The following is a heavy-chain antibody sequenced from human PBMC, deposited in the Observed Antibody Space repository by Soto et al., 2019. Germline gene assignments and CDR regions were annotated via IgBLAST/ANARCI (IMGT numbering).Heavy chain of an antibody. V-gene: IGHV3-23*01. J-gene: IGHJ4*02. D-gene: IGHD5-18*01. CDR3: AKDREYSYEYRYYFDS. CDR2: LSGSGGST. Sequence: PGGSLRLSCAASGFTFSNYAMSWVRQAPGKGLEWVSALSGSGGSTYYADSVKGRFTISRDNSNNTLYLQMNSLRAEDTAVFYCAKDREYSYEYRYYFDSWGQGTLVTVSS. CDR1: GFTFSNYA.